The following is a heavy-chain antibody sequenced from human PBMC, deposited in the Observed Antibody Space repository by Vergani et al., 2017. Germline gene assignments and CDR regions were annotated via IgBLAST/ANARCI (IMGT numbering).Heavy chain of an antibody. Sequence: QVQLVQSGAEVKRPGASVKISCKASGYSFTSYYLNWVRQAPGQGLEWMGIINPDGGSTNTAPKFQGRITMTRYTSTNTVYMDLSNLRSEDTAIYYCARYAADMGAFPAPFDYWGQGTLVTVSS. CDR2: INPDGGST. CDR3: ARYAADMGAFPAPFDY. D-gene: IGHD6-13*01. V-gene: IGHV1-46*03. J-gene: IGHJ4*02. CDR1: GYSFTSYY.